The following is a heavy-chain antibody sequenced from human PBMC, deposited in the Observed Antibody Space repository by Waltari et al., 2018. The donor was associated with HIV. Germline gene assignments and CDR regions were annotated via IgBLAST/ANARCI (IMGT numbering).Heavy chain of an antibody. Sequence: QVQLQESGPGLAKPSETLSLTCTVSGGSIGSYFWSWIRRPPGKGLEWVGYIHYSGSTKFNPSLKSLVSTSVDTSNNQFSLRLTSVTPADTAVYYCARWATYYDGFDIWGQGTMVTVSS. CDR3: ARWATYYDGFDI. CDR1: GGSIGSYF. D-gene: IGHD3-22*01. CDR2: IHYSGST. J-gene: IGHJ3*02. V-gene: IGHV4-59*01.